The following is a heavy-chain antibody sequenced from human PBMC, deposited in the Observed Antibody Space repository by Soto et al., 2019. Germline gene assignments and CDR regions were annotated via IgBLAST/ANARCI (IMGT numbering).Heavy chain of an antibody. CDR1: GFTFSSYA. D-gene: IGHD6-19*01. CDR2: ISYDGSNK. J-gene: IGHJ6*02. V-gene: IGHV3-30-3*01. Sequence: GGSLRLSCAASGFTFSSYAMHWVRQAPGKGLEWVAVISYDGSNKYYADSVKGRFTISRDNSKNTLYLQMNSLRAEDTAVYYCARDKPQRPAVAGHYYYYGMDVWGQGTTVTVSS. CDR3: ARDKPQRPAVAGHYYYYGMDV.